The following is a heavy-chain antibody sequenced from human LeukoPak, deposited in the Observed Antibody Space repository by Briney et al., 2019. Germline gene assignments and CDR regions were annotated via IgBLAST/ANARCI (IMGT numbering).Heavy chain of an antibody. D-gene: IGHD6-13*01. V-gene: IGHV3-30*02. CDR3: ARSSSSWYLLGY. J-gene: IGHJ4*02. CDR1: GFTFSNYG. CDR2: TPNDGSNK. Sequence: GGSLRLSCAASGFTFSNYGMHWVRQAPGEGLEWVAFTPNDGSNKYYADSVKGRFTISRDNSKTTLYLQMNSLRAEDTAVYYCARSSSSWYLLGYWGQGTLVTVSS.